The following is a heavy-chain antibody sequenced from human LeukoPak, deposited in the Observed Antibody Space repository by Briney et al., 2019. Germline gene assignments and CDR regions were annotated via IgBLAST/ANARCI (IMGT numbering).Heavy chain of an antibody. CDR3: ARYYRILSHMDV. D-gene: IGHD3-22*01. V-gene: IGHV4-30-4*08. CDR2: IYHNGRT. J-gene: IGHJ6*03. CDR1: GGTINSGEHY. Sequence: SQTLSLTCTVSGGTINSGEHYWGWIRQPPGKGLEWIGYIYHNGRTYSNPSLKSRLDLSVDTSKNQFSLKLTSVTVADTALYYCARYYRILSHMDVWRKGTTVTVCS.